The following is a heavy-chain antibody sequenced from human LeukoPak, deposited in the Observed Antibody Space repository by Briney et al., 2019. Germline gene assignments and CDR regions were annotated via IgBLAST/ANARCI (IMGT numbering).Heavy chain of an antibody. V-gene: IGHV4-39*07. Sequence: SETLSLTCTVSGGSISSSSYYWGWIRQPPGKGLEWIGSIYYSGSTYYTPSLKSRVTISVDTSKNQFSLKLSSVTAADTAVYYCARDSQVLQWLVHATYSFDYWGQGTLVTVSS. CDR1: GGSISSSSYY. CDR3: ARDSQVLQWLVHATYSFDY. CDR2: IYYSGST. J-gene: IGHJ4*02. D-gene: IGHD6-19*01.